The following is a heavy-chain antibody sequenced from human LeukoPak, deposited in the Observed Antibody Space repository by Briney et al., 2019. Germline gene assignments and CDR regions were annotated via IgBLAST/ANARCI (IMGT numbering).Heavy chain of an antibody. Sequence: GGSLRLSCAASGFAFSSYGMHWVRQAPGKGLEWVAVISYDGSNKYYADSVKGRFTISRDNSKNTLYLQMNSLRAEDTAVYYCAKTADHYYGMDVWGQGTTVTVSS. D-gene: IGHD6-19*01. V-gene: IGHV3-30*18. CDR2: ISYDGSNK. CDR1: GFAFSSYG. CDR3: AKTADHYYGMDV. J-gene: IGHJ6*02.